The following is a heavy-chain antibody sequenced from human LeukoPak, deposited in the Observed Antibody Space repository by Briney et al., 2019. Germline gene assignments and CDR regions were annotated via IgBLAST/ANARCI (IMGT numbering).Heavy chain of an antibody. CDR2: IYTSGST. Sequence: SETLSLTCTVSGGSISSGSYYWSWIRQPAGKGLEWIGRIYTSGSTNYNPSLKSRVTISVDTSKNQFSLKLSSVTAADTAVYYCARHPASDGYTYYLDYWGQGTLVTVSS. CDR1: GGSISSGSYY. D-gene: IGHD5-24*01. V-gene: IGHV4-61*02. J-gene: IGHJ4*02. CDR3: ARHPASDGYTYYLDY.